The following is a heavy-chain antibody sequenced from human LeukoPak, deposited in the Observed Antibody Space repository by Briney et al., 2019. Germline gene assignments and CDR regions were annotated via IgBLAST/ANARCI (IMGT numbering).Heavy chain of an antibody. V-gene: IGHV3-23*01. CDR3: ATALLIVVVPAAPYFDY. CDR1: GFTFSSYA. D-gene: IGHD2-2*01. J-gene: IGHJ4*02. Sequence: GGSLRLSCAASGFTFSSYAMSWVRQAPGKGLEWVSAISGSGGSTYYADSVKGRFTISRDNSKNTLYLQMNSLRAEDTAVYYCATALLIVVVPAAPYFDYWGQGTLVTVSS. CDR2: ISGSGGST.